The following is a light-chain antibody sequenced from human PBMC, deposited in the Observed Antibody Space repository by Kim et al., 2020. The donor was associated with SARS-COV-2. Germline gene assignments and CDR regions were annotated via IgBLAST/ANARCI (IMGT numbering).Light chain of an antibody. CDR2: RTS. J-gene: IGKJ2*01. CDR1: ISTW. Sequence: ISTWLAWYQQKPGKAPNLLIYRTSILKDGVPSRFSGSVSGTEFTLTISSLQPDDFATYYCQEYDNYSRTFGQGTKVDIK. CDR3: QEYDNYSRT. V-gene: IGKV1-5*03.